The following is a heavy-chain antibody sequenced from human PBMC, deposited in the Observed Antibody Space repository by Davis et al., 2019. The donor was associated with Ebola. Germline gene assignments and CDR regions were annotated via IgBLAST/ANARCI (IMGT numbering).Heavy chain of an antibody. Sequence: GGSLRLSCAASGFTFSSYGMHWVRQAPGKGLEWVAVIWYDGSNKYYADSVKGRFTISRDNSKNTLYLQMNSLRAEDTAVYYCARDADSSSWRTGGFDYWGQGTLVTVSS. CDR3: ARDADSSSWRTGGFDY. J-gene: IGHJ4*02. CDR1: GFTFSSYG. D-gene: IGHD6-13*01. V-gene: IGHV3-33*08. CDR2: IWYDGSNK.